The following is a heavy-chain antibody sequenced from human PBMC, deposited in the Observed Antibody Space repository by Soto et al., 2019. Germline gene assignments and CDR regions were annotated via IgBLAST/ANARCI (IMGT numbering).Heavy chain of an antibody. CDR3: AVTPNCGRDCSAASYWSLDI. V-gene: IGHV3-23*01. CDR1: GLTFGNYA. D-gene: IGHD2-21*02. J-gene: IGHJ2*01. CDR2: ISGDSGRT. Sequence: EVQLLESGGGLVQPGGSVRLSCAASGLTFGNYAMSWVRQAPGKGLEWVSAISGDSGRTYYADSVKGRFTISRDNSKNTLYLQMITLRAEDTAVYYCAVTPNCGRDCSAASYWSLDIWGRGTLVTVSS.